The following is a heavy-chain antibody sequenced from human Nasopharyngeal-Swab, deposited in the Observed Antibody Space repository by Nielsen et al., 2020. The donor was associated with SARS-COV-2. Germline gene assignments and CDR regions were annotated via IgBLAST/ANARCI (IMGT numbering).Heavy chain of an antibody. D-gene: IGHD3-22*01. CDR1: GFTFSNYW. CDR3: AREGLYDSSGYFDY. Sequence: GESLKISCAASGFTFSNYWMSWVRQAPGKGLEWVANIKYDESEKYYVASVKGRFTISRDNAKNSLYLQMNSLRVEDTAVYYCAREGLYDSSGYFDYWGQGTLVTVSS. V-gene: IGHV3-7*05. CDR2: IKYDESEK. J-gene: IGHJ4*02.